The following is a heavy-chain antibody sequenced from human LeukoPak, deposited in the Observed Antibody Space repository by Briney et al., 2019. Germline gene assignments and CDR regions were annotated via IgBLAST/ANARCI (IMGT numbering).Heavy chain of an antibody. V-gene: IGHV3-48*01. CDR1: GFTFTSYG. CDR3: ARHGEVPYGLDV. D-gene: IGHD2-21*01. J-gene: IGHJ6*02. CDR2: TSSSSGII. Sequence: GGSLRLPCAASGFTFTSYGMNWVRQAPGKGLEWVSYTSSSSGIIYYADSVKGRFTISRDNAKNSLYLRMNRLRAEDTAVYYCARHGEVPYGLDVWGQGTTVTVSS.